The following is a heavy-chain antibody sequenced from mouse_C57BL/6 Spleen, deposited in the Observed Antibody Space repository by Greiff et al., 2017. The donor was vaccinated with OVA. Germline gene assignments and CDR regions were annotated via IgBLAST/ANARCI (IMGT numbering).Heavy chain of an antibody. CDR2: INPSTGGT. V-gene: IGHV1-42*01. CDR3: ARPYDYDGVGD. CDR1: GYSFTGYY. D-gene: IGHD2-4*01. J-gene: IGHJ3*01. Sequence: EVQLQESGPELVKPGASVKISCKASGYSFTGYYMNWVKQSPEKSLEWIGEINPSTGGTTYNQKFKAKATLTVDKSSSTAYMQLKSLTSEDSAVYYCARPYDYDGVGDWGQGTLVTVSA.